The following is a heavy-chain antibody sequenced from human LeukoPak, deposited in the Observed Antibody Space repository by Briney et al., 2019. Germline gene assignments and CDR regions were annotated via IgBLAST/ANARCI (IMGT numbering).Heavy chain of an antibody. J-gene: IGHJ5*02. V-gene: IGHV4-39*07. CDR3: ARETPWFDP. CDR1: GGSISGTTYY. Sequence: PSETLSLTCTVSGGSISGTTYYWGWVRQPPGKGLEWIESIYSSGITYYSPSLKSRVTISVDTSKNQFSLKMTSVTAADTAVYFCARETPWFDPWGQGTLVTVSS. CDR2: IYSSGIT.